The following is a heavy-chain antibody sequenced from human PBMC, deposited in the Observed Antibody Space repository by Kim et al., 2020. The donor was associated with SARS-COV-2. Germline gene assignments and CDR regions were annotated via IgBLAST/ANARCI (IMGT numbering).Heavy chain of an antibody. V-gene: IGHV3-53*01. CDR3: AREVAMGYGEFPPLWRVYGMDV. Sequence: GGSLRLSCAASGFTVSSNYMSWVRQAPGKGLEWVSVIYSGGSTYYADSVKGRFTISRDNSKNTLYLQMNSLRAEDTAVYYCAREVAMGYGEFPPLWRVYGMDVWGQGTTVTVSS. CDR1: GFTVSSNY. D-gene: IGHD3-10*01. CDR2: IYSGGST. J-gene: IGHJ6*02.